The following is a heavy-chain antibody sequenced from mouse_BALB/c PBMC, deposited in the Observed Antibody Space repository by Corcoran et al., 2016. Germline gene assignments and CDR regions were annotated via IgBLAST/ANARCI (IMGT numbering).Heavy chain of an antibody. CDR2: IHPYNDGT. CDR1: GYTFTSYI. D-gene: IGHD4-1*01. CDR3: ARGKTGILDY. J-gene: IGHJ2*01. Sequence: EFQMQQSGPDLVKPGASVKLSCKASGYTFTSYIRHWVKQKPGQGPEWIGYIHPYNDGTYYNEKFKGKATLTSDKSSSTAYMELSSLPSEDSAVYYCARGKTGILDYWGQGTTLTVSS. V-gene: IGHV1S136*01.